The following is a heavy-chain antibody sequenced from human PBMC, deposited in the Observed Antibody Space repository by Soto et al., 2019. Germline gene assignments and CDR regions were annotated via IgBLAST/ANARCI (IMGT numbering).Heavy chain of an antibody. J-gene: IGHJ4*02. CDR1: GFSITSAY. CDR2: ISYSGST. V-gene: IGHV4-59*01. D-gene: IGHD1-26*01. CDR3: ARSKGTTTPSIFGY. Sequence: SETLSLTCTVSGFSITSAYCSWIRQPPDKGLECIGYISYSGSTNYNPSLKSRVTMSVDTSRNQFSLDLSSVTAADTAVYYCARSKGTTTPSIFGYWGQGTLVTVS.